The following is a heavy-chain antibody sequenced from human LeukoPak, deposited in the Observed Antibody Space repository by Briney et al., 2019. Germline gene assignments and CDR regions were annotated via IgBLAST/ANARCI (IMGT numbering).Heavy chain of an antibody. CDR3: ARDRNPTTNNWFDP. D-gene: IGHD1-14*01. CDR2: MYISGSI. Sequence: SETLSLTCSVSGGSISSTNYYWTWIRQPAGKGLEWTGLMYISGSIIYNPSLKSRVTMSVDTSKKQFSLKLSSVTAADTAVYYCARDRNPTTNNWFDPWGQGTLVTVSS. V-gene: IGHV4-61*02. J-gene: IGHJ5*02. CDR1: GGSISSTNYY.